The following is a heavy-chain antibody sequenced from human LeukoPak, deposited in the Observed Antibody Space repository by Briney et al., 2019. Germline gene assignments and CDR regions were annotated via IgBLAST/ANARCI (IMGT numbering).Heavy chain of an antibody. J-gene: IGHJ4*02. Sequence: GGSLXLSCAASGFTFRSYSMXXXXXXPXXXXXXXXXISXXXXXISYADSXXXXXXXXRDNAKNSLYLQMNSLRXEDTALYYCARDQLLTTVEFYFDYWGQGTLVTVSS. D-gene: IGHD2-2*01. CDR1: GFTFRSYS. CDR2: ISXXXXXI. V-gene: IGHV3-48*01. CDR3: ARDQLLTTVEFYFDY.